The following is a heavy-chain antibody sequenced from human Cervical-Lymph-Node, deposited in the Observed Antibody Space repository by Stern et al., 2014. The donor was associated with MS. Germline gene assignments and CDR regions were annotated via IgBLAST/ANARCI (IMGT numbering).Heavy chain of an antibody. J-gene: IGHJ5*02. CDR1: GGTFSSYA. CDR3: ARDVGLQYNNWKKNWFDP. CDR2: IIPIFGTA. Sequence: VQLVESGAEVKKPGSSVKVSCKASGGTFSSYAISWVRQAPGQGLEWMGGIIPIFGTANYAQKFQGRVTITADESTSTAYMELSSLRSEDTAVYYCARDVGLQYNNWKKNWFDPWGQGTLVTVSS. D-gene: IGHD4-11*01. V-gene: IGHV1-69*01.